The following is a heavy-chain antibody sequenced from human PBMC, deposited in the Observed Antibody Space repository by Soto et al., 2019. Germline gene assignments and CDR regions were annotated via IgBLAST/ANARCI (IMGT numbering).Heavy chain of an antibody. Sequence: SETLSLTCAVSGGSISSAGYSWSWIRQPPGKGLEWIGYIYYSGSTNYNPSLKSRVTISVDTSKNQFSLKLSSVTAADTAVYYCARGSNLGSSWYHYYYYYGMDVWGQGTTVTVSS. D-gene: IGHD6-13*01. V-gene: IGHV4-61*08. CDR3: ARGSNLGSSWYHYYYYYGMDV. CDR1: GGSISSAGYS. J-gene: IGHJ6*02. CDR2: IYYSGST.